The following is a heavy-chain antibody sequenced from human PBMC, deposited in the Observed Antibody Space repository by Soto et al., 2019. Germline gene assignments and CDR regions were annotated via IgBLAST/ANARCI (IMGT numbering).Heavy chain of an antibody. CDR2: IIPILGIA. J-gene: IGHJ5*02. CDR1: GGTFSSYT. Sequence: SVKVSCKASGGTFSSYTISWVRQAPGQGLEWMGRIIPILGIANYAQKFQGRVTITADKSTSTAYMELSSLRSEDTAVYYCAREADDGCSGVSCYSALYNWFDPWGQGTLVTVSS. D-gene: IGHD2-15*01. V-gene: IGHV1-69*04. CDR3: AREADDGCSGVSCYSALYNWFDP.